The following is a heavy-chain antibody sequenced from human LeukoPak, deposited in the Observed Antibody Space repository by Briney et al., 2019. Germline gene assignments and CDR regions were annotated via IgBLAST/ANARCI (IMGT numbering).Heavy chain of an antibody. CDR3: TTDAHYYDSSGYYEGDY. V-gene: IGHV3-20*04. D-gene: IGHD3-22*01. Sequence: GGSLRLSCAASGFTFDDYGMSWVRQAPGKGLEWVSGINWNGGSTGYADSVKGRFTISRDNAKNSLYLQMNSLKTEDTAVYYCTTDAHYYDSSGYYEGDYWGQGTLVTVSS. CDR2: INWNGGST. J-gene: IGHJ4*02. CDR1: GFTFDDYG.